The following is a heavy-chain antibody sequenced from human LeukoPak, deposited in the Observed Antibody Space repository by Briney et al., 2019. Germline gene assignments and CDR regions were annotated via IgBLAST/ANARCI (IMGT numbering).Heavy chain of an antibody. CDR2: IYYSGSN. Sequence: SETLSLTCTVSGGSISSYYWSWVRQPPGKGMEWVGYIYYSGSNNYNISRKSGVTISVDTSKKQFSLKLSSVTAADTAVYYCARENGSGYYYYWGQGTLVTVSS. CDR3: ARENGSGYYYY. V-gene: IGHV4-59*01. J-gene: IGHJ4*02. CDR1: GGSISSYY. D-gene: IGHD3-22*01.